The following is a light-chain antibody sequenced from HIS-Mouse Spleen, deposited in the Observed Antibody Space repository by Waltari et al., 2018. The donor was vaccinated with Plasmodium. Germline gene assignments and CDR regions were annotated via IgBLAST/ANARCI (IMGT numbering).Light chain of an antibody. V-gene: IGLV6-57*02. CDR3: QSYDSSNVV. CDR2: EDN. CDR1: SGSIASNY. J-gene: IGLJ2*01. Sequence: NFMLTQPHSVSESPGKTVTISCTGSSGSIASNYVQWYQQRPGRAPPTVIYEDNQRPSGVPDRFSGSLDSSSNSASLTISGLKTEDEADYYCQSYDSSNVVFGGGTKLTVL.